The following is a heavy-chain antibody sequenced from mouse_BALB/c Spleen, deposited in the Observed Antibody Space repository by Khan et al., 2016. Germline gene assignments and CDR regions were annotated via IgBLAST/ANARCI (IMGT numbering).Heavy chain of an antibody. CDR2: ISYSGST. CDR3: ARTARVKY. V-gene: IGHV3-2*02. J-gene: IGHJ2*01. Sequence: EVQLQESGPGLVKPSQSLSLTCTVTGYSITSGYGWNWIRQFPGNKLEWMGYISYSGSTNYNPSLKSRISITRDTSKNQFFLQLNSVTTEDTATYYCARTARVKYWGQGAPLTVSS. CDR1: GYSITSGYG. D-gene: IGHD1-2*01.